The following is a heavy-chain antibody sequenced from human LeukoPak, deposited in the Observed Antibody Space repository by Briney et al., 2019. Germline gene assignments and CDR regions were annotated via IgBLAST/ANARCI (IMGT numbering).Heavy chain of an antibody. Sequence: SETLSLTCTVSGGSISSSSYYWGWIRQPPGKGLEWIGSIYYSGSTYYNPSLKSRVTISLDTSKNQFSLKLSSVTAADTAVYYCASIAATRGFFDSWGQGTLVTVSS. CDR1: GGSISSSSYY. V-gene: IGHV4-39*07. J-gene: IGHJ4*02. CDR3: ASIAATRGFFDS. D-gene: IGHD6-13*01. CDR2: IYYSGST.